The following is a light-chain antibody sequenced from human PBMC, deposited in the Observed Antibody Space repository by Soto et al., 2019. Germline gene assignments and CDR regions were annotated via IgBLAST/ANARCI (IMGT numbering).Light chain of an antibody. V-gene: IGKV3-20*01. CDR3: QQYGSSPNT. Sequence: EIVLTQSPCTLSLSPGERATLSCRASQSVSSSYLAWYQQKPGQAPRLLIYGASNRATGIPDRFSGSGSGTGFTLTINRLEPEDFAVYYCQQYGSSPNTFGQGTKVDIK. CDR1: QSVSSSY. CDR2: GAS. J-gene: IGKJ1*01.